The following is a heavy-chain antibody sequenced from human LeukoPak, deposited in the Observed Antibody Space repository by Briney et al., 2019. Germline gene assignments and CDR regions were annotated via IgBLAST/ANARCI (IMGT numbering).Heavy chain of an antibody. Sequence: SETLSLTCTVSGGSISSGSYYWSWIRQPAGKGLEWIGRIDTSGSTNYNPSLKRRVTISVDTSKNQFSLKLSSVAAADTAVYYCASPLIYSSGYQHDAFDIWGQGTMVTISS. CDR1: GGSISSGSYY. CDR3: ASPLIYSSGYQHDAFDI. J-gene: IGHJ3*02. D-gene: IGHD3-22*01. CDR2: IDTSGST. V-gene: IGHV4-61*02.